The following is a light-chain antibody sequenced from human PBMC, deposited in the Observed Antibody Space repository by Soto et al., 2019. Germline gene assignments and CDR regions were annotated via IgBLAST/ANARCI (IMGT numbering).Light chain of an antibody. CDR1: QSVSSSY. CDR3: QQSRIT. V-gene: IGKV3-20*01. CDR2: GAS. Sequence: EIVLTQSPGTLSLSPGERATLSCRASQSVSSSYLAWYQQKPGQAPRLLIYGASSRATGIPDRFSGSGSVTDFTLTISRLEPEDFALYYCQQSRITFGPGTKVDIK. J-gene: IGKJ3*01.